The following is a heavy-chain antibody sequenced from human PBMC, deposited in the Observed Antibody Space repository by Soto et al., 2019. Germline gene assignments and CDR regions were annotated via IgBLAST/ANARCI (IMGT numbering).Heavy chain of an antibody. D-gene: IGHD6-19*01. Sequence: GGSLRLSCSASGFTFSSYAMHWVRQAPGKGLEYVSAISSNGGSTYYADSVKGRFTISRDNSKNTLYLQMSSLRAEDTAVYYCVCSRGWCRDYFAYGGQGPLVPVSS. J-gene: IGHJ4*02. CDR3: VCSRGWCRDYFAY. CDR2: ISSNGGST. CDR1: GFTFSSYA. V-gene: IGHV3-64D*06.